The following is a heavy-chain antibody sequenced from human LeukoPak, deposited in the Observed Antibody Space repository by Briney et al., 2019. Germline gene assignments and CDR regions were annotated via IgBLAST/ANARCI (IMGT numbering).Heavy chain of an antibody. V-gene: IGHV1-18*01. CDR2: ISSNSDNT. CDR3: ARDWGSIKVIADY. CDR1: GYTFTSYG. Sequence: GASVKVSCKATGYTFTSYGISWVRQAPGQGLEWMGWISSNSDNTNYAQKLQGRVTMTTDTSMSTAYMELRSLRSDDTALYFCARDWGSIKVIADYWGQGTLVTVSS. D-gene: IGHD7-27*01. J-gene: IGHJ4*02.